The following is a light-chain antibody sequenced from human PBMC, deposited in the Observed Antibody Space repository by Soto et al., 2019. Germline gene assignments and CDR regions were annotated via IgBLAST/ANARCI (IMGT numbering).Light chain of an antibody. CDR3: QQSYSTSWT. J-gene: IGKJ1*01. Sequence: DIQMTQSPSSLSASVGDRVTITCRASQSISSYLNWYQQKPGKAPKLLIYAASSFQSGVPSSFSGSGSGTDFTLTISSLQPEDFATYYCQQSYSTSWTFGQGTKVEIK. V-gene: IGKV1-39*01. CDR2: AAS. CDR1: QSISSY.